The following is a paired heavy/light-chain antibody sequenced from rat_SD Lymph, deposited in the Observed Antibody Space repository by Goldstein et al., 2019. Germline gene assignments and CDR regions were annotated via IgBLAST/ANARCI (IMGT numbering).Light chain of an antibody. CDR3: ARDQTDFNYGSYFDY. Sequence: QVQLKETGPGLVQPTQTLSITCTVSGFSLTSYYMQWVRQTPGKGLEWMGFIRSGGSTEYNSEFKSRLSISRDTSKNQVFLKMNSLKTEDTGVYYCARDQTDFNYGSYFDYWGQGVMVTVSS. CDR1: GFSLTSYY. V-gene: IGHV2-65*01. J-gene: IGHJ2*01. CDR2: IRSGGST.
Heavy chain of an antibody. CDR3: ARDQTDFNYGSYFDY. Sequence: QVQLKETGPGLVQPTQTLSITCTVSGFSLTSYYMQWVRQTPGKGLEWMGFIRSGGSTEYNSEFKSRLSISRDTSKNQVFLKMNSLKTEDTGVYYCARDQTDFNYGSYFDYWGQGVMVTVSS. CDR1: GFSLTSYY. CDR2: IRSGGST. J-gene: IGHJ2*01. D-gene: IGHD1-3*01. V-gene: IGHV2-65*01.